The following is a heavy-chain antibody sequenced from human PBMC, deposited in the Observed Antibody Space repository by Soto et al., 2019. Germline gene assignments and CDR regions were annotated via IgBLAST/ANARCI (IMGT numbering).Heavy chain of an antibody. Sequence: QVQLVQSGAEVKKPGSSVKVSCKASGGTFSSYAISWVRQAPGQGLEWRGGIIPIFGTANYAQKFQGRVTITADESTSTAYMELSSLRSEDTAVYYCARETSRPYYYDSSGYPPYVDYWGQGTLVTVSS. CDR1: GGTFSSYA. CDR3: ARETSRPYYYDSSGYPPYVDY. V-gene: IGHV1-69*01. J-gene: IGHJ4*02. D-gene: IGHD3-22*01. CDR2: IIPIFGTA.